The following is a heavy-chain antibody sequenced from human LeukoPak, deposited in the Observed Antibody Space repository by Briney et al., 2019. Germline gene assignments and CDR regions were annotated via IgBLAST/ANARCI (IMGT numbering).Heavy chain of an antibody. J-gene: IGHJ3*02. CDR3: AKGYSSGWLMDAFDI. V-gene: IGHV3-9*03. CDR2: ISWNSGSI. Sequence: GGSLRLSCAASGFTFDDYAMHWVRQAPGKGLEWVSGISWNSGSIGYADSVKGRFTISRDNAKNSLYLQMNSLRAEDMALYYCAKGYSSGWLMDAFDIWGQGTMVTVSS. CDR1: GFTFDDYA. D-gene: IGHD6-19*01.